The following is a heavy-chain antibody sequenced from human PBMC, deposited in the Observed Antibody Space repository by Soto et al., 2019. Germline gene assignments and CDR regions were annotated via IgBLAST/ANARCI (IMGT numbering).Heavy chain of an antibody. CDR1: GFTFSSYA. CDR3: AKQMYGGNSFGYYYYYGMDV. CDR2: ISDSGGST. V-gene: IGHV3-23*01. D-gene: IGHD2-21*02. Sequence: GGSLRLSCAASGFTFSSYAMSWVRQAPGKGLEWVSGISDSGGSTYYADSVKGRFTISRDNSKNTLYLQMNSLRAEDTAVYYCAKQMYGGNSFGYYYYYGMDVGGQGTTVTVPS. J-gene: IGHJ6*02.